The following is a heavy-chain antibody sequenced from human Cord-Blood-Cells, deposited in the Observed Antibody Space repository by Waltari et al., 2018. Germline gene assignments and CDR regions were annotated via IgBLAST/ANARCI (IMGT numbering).Heavy chain of an antibody. CDR2: ISSSSSYI. CDR3: ARDFAFNDY. J-gene: IGHJ4*02. D-gene: IGHD3-3*01. V-gene: IGHV3-21*01. CDR1: GFPFSSYS. Sequence: EVQLVESGGGLVKPGGSLRLSCAASGFPFSSYSMHWVRQAPGKGLEWVSSISSSSSYIYYADSVKGRFTISRDNAKNSLYLQMNSLRAEDTAVYYCARDFAFNDYWGQGTLVTVSS.